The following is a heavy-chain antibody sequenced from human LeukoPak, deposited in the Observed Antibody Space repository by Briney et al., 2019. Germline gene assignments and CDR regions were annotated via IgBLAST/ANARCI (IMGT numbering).Heavy chain of an antibody. D-gene: IGHD3-22*01. CDR2: ISYGGSNK. V-gene: IGHV3-30-3*01. CDR1: GFTFSSYA. J-gene: IGHJ3*02. CDR3: ARGDSSGYYKWSAFDI. Sequence: PGGSLRLSCAASGFTFSSYAMHWVRQAPGKGLEWVAVISYGGSNKYYADSVKGRFTISRDNSKNTLYLQMNSLRAEDTAVYYCARGDSSGYYKWSAFDIWGQGTMVTVSS.